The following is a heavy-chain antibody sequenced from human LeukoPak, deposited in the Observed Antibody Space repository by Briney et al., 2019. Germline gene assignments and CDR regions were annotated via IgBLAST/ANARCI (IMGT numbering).Heavy chain of an antibody. CDR2: IWYDGSNE. CDR3: AREMAV. D-gene: IGHD2-8*01. CDR1: GFSFGTYS. J-gene: IGHJ4*02. V-gene: IGHV3-33*01. Sequence: PGGSLRLSCVASGFSFGTYSMHWARQVPGKGLEWVAVIWYDGSNEDYADSVKGRFTISRDNSKNTLYLQMNSLRAEDMAVYYCAREMAVWGQGALVTVSS.